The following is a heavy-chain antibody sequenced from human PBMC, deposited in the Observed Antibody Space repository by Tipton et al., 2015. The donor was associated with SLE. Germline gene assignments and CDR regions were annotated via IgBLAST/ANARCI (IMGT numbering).Heavy chain of an antibody. J-gene: IGHJ4*02. Sequence: LRLSCTVSGGSISSHYWSWIRQPPGKGLEWIGYIYYSGSTNYNPALKSRVTISVDTSKNQFSLKLSSVTAADTAVYYCARDALAYYYDSSGYYFDYWGQGTLVTVSS. CDR2: IYYSGST. CDR1: GGSISSHY. V-gene: IGHV4-59*11. D-gene: IGHD3-22*01. CDR3: ARDALAYYYDSSGYYFDY.